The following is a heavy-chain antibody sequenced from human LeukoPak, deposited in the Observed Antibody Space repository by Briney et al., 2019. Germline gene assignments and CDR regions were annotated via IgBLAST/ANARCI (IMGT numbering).Heavy chain of an antibody. CDR2: ISYDGSNK. CDR3: AKDQWLVFPPPYYYYGMDV. Sequence: GGSLRLSCAASGFTFSSYGMHWVRQAPGKGLEWGAVISYDGSNKYYADSVKGRFTISRDNSKNTLYLQMNSLRTEDTAVYYCAKDQWLVFPPPYYYYGMDVWGQGTTVTVSS. CDR1: GFTFSSYG. D-gene: IGHD6-19*01. J-gene: IGHJ6*02. V-gene: IGHV3-30*18.